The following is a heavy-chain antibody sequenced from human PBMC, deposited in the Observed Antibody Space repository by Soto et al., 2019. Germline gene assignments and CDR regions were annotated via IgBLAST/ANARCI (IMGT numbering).Heavy chain of an antibody. Sequence: GGSLRLSCAASGFTFSSYAMHWVRQAPGKGLEYVSAISSNGGSTYYANSVKGRFTISRDNSKNTLYLQMGSLRAEDMAVYYCARDQGGPGYGDYDTGHYIDYWGQGTLVTVSS. V-gene: IGHV3-64*01. CDR2: ISSNGGST. CDR1: GFTFSSYA. J-gene: IGHJ4*02. CDR3: ARDQGGPGYGDYDTGHYIDY. D-gene: IGHD4-17*01.